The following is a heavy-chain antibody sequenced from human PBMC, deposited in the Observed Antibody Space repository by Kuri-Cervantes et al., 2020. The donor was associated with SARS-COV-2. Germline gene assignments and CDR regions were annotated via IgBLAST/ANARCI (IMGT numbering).Heavy chain of an antibody. CDR2: IYHSGST. CDR3: ARETRYCNGGARYSGFDP. J-gene: IGHJ5*02. CDR1: GVSMSSNQW. Sequence: SEILSLTCCVPGVSMSSNQWRTWLRRPPGKGLEWIGEIYHSGSTNYNQSLKSRVTISVDQSKNQSSLMLSSVTAADKPIYDCARETRYCNGGARYSGFDPWGQGPLVTVSS. V-gene: IGHV4-4*02. D-gene: IGHD2-8*02.